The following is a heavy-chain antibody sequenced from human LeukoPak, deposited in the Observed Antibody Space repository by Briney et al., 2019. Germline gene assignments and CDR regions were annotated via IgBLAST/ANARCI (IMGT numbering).Heavy chain of an antibody. V-gene: IGHV4-59*01. J-gene: IGHJ4*02. D-gene: IGHD5-24*01. CDR2: IYYSGST. CDR1: GGSISSYY. Sequence: KTSETLSLTCTVSGGSISSYYWSWIRQPPGKGLEWIGYIYYSGSTNYNPSLKSRVTISADTSKNQFSLKLSSVTAADTAVYYCAREGEMATSAFDYWGQGTLVTVSS. CDR3: AREGEMATSAFDY.